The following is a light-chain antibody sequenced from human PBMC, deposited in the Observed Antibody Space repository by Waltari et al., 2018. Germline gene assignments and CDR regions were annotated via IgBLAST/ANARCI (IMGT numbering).Light chain of an antibody. CDR2: DVS. Sequence: QSALTQPASVSGSPGQSIIISCTVTSGDIGGYAYFPWYHQHPGKAPKLLIYDVSNRPSGVSDRFSGTKSGNTASLTISGLQVEDEADYYCCSYTNILTWVFGGGTKLTVL. J-gene: IGLJ3*02. V-gene: IGLV2-14*03. CDR3: CSYTNILTWV. CDR1: SGDIGGYAY.